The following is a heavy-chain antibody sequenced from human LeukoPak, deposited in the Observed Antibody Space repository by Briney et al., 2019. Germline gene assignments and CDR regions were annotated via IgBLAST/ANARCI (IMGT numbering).Heavy chain of an antibody. CDR2: IRYDGSNK. V-gene: IGHV3-30*02. CDR3: AKVQYGSAVNFDY. D-gene: IGHD6-25*01. Sequence: GGSLRLSCAASGFTFSSYSMNWVRQAPGKGLEWVAFIRYDGSNKNYADSVKGRFTISRDNAKNTLYLQMNSLRAEDTAVYYCAKVQYGSAVNFDYWGQGTLVTVSS. CDR1: GFTFSSYS. J-gene: IGHJ4*02.